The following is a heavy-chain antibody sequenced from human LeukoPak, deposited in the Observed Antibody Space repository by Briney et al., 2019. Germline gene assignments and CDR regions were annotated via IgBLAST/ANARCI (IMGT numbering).Heavy chain of an antibody. CDR2: IYPDGSET. J-gene: IGHJ4*02. D-gene: IGHD5-24*01. Sequence: GESLKISCEGLGYSFSTYWSAWVRQRPGEGLEWMGIIYPDGSETRYDPSFEGQVTISADRSTSTAYLQWSSLRASDTAMYYCARASRDGYNQNFDHWGQGTLVTVSS. V-gene: IGHV5-51*01. CDR3: ARASRDGYNQNFDH. CDR1: GYSFSTYW.